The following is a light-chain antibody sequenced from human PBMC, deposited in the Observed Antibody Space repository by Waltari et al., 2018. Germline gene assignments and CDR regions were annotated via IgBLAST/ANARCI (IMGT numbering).Light chain of an antibody. CDR3: QHYDSFYPHFT. CDR2: NAS. Sequence: DIQMTQSPFTLSASVGDSVTITGRASQSISKWLAWYPQKPGKAPKLLIYNASTLHSGVPSRFSGSGSGTEFTLNITSLQPDDFATYYCQHYDSFYPHFTFGPGTQVELK. V-gene: IGKV1-5*03. J-gene: IGKJ3*01. CDR1: QSISKW.